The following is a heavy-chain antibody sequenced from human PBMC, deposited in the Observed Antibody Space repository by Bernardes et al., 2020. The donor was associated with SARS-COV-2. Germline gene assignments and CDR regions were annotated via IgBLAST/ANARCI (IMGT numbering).Heavy chain of an antibody. D-gene: IGHD3-9*01. J-gene: IGHJ6*02. CDR2: IYYSGST. CDR1: GGSISRGGYY. V-gene: IGHV4-31*03. Sequence: TLSLTCTVSGGSISRGGYYWSWIRQHPGKGLEWIGYIYYSGSTYYNPSLKSRVTISVDTSKNQFSLKLSSVTAADTAVYYCARQGVLRYFDWTADYYGMDVWGQGTTFTVSS. CDR3: ARQGVLRYFDWTADYYGMDV.